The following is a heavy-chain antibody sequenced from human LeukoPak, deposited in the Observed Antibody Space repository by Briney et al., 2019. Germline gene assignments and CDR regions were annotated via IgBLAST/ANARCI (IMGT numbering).Heavy chain of an antibody. V-gene: IGHV3-53*01. J-gene: IGHJ2*01. CDR1: GFTVSSNY. CDR3: ARSYSSGWYRGWYFDL. CDR2: IYSGGST. D-gene: IGHD6-19*01. Sequence: GGSLRLSCAASGFTVSSNYMSWVRQAPGKGLEWVSVIYSGGSTYYADSVKGRFTISRDNSKNTLYLQMNSLRAEDTAVYYCARSYSSGWYRGWYFDLWGRGTLVTVSS.